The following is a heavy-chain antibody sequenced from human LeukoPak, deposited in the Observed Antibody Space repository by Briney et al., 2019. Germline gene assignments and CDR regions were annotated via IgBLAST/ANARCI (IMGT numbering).Heavy chain of an antibody. CDR1: GGSISSYY. V-gene: IGHV4-4*07. J-gene: IGHJ3*02. D-gene: IGHD3-3*01. Sequence: SETLSLTCTVSGGSISSYYWSWIRQPAGKGLEWIGRIYTSGSTNYNPSLKSRVTISVDTSKNQFSLKLSSVTAADTAVYYCARDVVFGVARHAFDIWGQGTMVTVSS. CDR3: ARDVVFGVARHAFDI. CDR2: IYTSGST.